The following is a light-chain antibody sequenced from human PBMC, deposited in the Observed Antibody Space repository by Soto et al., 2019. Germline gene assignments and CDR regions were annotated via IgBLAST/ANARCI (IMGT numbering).Light chain of an antibody. CDR3: SSYAGSNNLNV. CDR1: SSDVGGYNY. J-gene: IGLJ1*01. V-gene: IGLV2-8*01. Sequence: QSVLTQPPSASGSPGQSVTISCTGTSSDVGGYNYVSWYQQHPGKAPKLMIYEVSKRPSGVPDRFSGSKSVNTASLTVSGLQAEDEADYYCSSYAGSNNLNVFGTGTKLTVL. CDR2: EVS.